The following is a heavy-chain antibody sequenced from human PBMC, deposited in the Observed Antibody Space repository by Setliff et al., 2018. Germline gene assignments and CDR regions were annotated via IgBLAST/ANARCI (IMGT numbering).Heavy chain of an antibody. CDR1: GDTFSSHV. J-gene: IGHJ3*01. Sequence: ASVKVSCKASGDTFSSHVITWVRQAPGQGFEWMGGIIPLLGIPNYAQKFQGRVTINADKSTNTVYMEVSSLRSEDTAVYYCARVRYRGDRAQKGGPRHAFDVWGQGTMVT. CDR2: IIPLLGIP. D-gene: IGHD2-2*01. V-gene: IGHV1-69*10. CDR3: ARVRYRGDRAQKGGPRHAFDV.